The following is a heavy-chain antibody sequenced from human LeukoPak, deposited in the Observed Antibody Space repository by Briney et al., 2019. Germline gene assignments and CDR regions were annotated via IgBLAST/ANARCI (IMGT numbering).Heavy chain of an antibody. J-gene: IGHJ6*03. Sequence: ASVKVSCKASGYTFTGYYMHWVRQAPGQGLEWMGWINPNSGGTNYAQKLQGRVTMTRDTSISTAYMELSRLRSDDTAVYYCASMSGSYSNYYYYMDVWGKGTTVTISS. CDR1: GYTFTGYY. D-gene: IGHD1-26*01. CDR2: INPNSGGT. CDR3: ASMSGSYSNYYYYMDV. V-gene: IGHV1-2*02.